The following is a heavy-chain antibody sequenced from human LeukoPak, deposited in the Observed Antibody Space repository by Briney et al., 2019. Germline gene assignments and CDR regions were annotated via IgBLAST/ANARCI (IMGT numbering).Heavy chain of an antibody. J-gene: IGHJ4*02. CDR2: INWNGGST. D-gene: IGHD3-22*01. CDR3: ARDQWYYDSSGPISFDY. Sequence: PGGSLRLSCAASGFTFDDYGMSWVRQAPGKGLDWVSGINWNGGSTGYADSVKGRFTISRDNAKNSLYLQMNSLRAEDTALYYCARDQWYYDSSGPISFDYWGQGTLVTVSS. CDR1: GFTFDDYG. V-gene: IGHV3-20*04.